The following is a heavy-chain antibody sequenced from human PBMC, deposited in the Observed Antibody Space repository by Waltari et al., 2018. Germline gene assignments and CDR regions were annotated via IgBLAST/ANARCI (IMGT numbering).Heavy chain of an antibody. D-gene: IGHD5-12*01. J-gene: IGHJ4*02. CDR2: IIPIVGTA. CDR3: ARARDGYNRGGYLWY. V-gene: IGHV1-69*01. Sequence: QVQLVQSGAEVKKPGSSVKVSCKASGGTFSSYAISWVRQAPGQGLEWMGGIIPIVGTANYEQKFQGRGTITADESTSTAYMELSSLRSEDTAVYYCARARDGYNRGGYLWYWGQGTLVTVSS. CDR1: GGTFSSYA.